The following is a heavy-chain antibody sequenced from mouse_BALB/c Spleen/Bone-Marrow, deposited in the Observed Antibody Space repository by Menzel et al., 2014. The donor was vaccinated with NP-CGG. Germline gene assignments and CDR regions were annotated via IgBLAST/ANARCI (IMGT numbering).Heavy chain of an antibody. V-gene: IGHV1-37*01. CDR1: GYSFTGYF. CDR2: INPYNGDT. J-gene: IGHJ3*01. Sequence: EAQGVESGPELVKPGASVKISCKASGYSFTGYFMNWVKQSHGKSLEWIGRINPYNGDTFYNQKFKGKATLTVDKSSSTAHMELLSLTSEDSAVYYCGGQDGYYGGFAYWGQGTLVTVSA. CDR3: GGQDGYYGGFAY. D-gene: IGHD2-3*01.